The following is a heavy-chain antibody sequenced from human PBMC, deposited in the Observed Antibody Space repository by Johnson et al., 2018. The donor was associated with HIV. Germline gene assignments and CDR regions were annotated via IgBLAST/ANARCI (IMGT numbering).Heavy chain of an antibody. V-gene: IGHV3-30*02. CDR3: ARPRTGSDAFDI. CDR2: IRYDGSNK. D-gene: IGHD7-27*01. J-gene: IGHJ3*02. CDR1: GFTFSSYG. Sequence: QMLLVESGGGLVKPGGSLRLSCEASGFTFSSYGMHWVRQAPGKGLEWVAFIRYDGSNKYYADSVKGRFTISRDNSKNTLYLQMTSLRAEDTAVYYCARPRTGSDAFDIWGQGTMVTVSS.